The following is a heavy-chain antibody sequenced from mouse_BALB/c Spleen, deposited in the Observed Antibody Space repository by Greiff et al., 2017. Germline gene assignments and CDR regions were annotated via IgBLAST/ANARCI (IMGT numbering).Heavy chain of an antibody. Sequence: VQLQQSGPGLVAPSQSLSITCTVSGFSLTSYGVSWVRQPPGKGLEWLGVIWGDGSTNYHSALISRLSISKDNSKSQVFLKLNSLQTDDTATYYCAKGIYDYDQAWFAYWGQGTLVTVSA. D-gene: IGHD2-4*01. J-gene: IGHJ3*01. CDR2: IWGDGST. V-gene: IGHV2-3*01. CDR1: GFSLTSYG. CDR3: AKGIYDYDQAWFAY.